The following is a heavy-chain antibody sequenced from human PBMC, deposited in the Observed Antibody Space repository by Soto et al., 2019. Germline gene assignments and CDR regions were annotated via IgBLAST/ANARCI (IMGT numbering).Heavy chain of an antibody. CDR2: IYYSGST. CDR1: GGSMSSSWYN. Sequence: SETVSLTCSVSGGSMSSSWYNWGWIRQSPGKGLECIGSIYYSGSTYYNSALKSRVTISVDTSKNQFSLKLSSVTVADTAVYYCARQVLIYYFDYWGQGTLVIVSS. V-gene: IGHV4-39*01. D-gene: IGHD2-2*01. J-gene: IGHJ4*02. CDR3: ARQVLIYYFDY.